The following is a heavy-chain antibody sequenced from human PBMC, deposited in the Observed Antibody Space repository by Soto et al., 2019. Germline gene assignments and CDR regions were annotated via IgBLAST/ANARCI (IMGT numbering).Heavy chain of an antibody. CDR2: ISYDGSNK. Sequence: QVQLVESGGGVVQPGRSLRLSCAASGFTFSSYAMHWVRQAPGKGLVWVAVISYDGSNKYYADSVKGRFTISRDNSKNTLYLQMKSLRAEDTAVYYCARASSGFWGYVRDVFDYWGQGTLVSVCS. J-gene: IGHJ4*02. CDR3: ARASSGFWGYVRDVFDY. CDR1: GFTFSSYA. V-gene: IGHV3-30-3*01. D-gene: IGHD6-19*01.